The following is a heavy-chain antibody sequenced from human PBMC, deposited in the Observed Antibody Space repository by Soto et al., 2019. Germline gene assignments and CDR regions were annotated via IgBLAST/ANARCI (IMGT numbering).Heavy chain of an antibody. CDR2: INPSGGSK. J-gene: IGHJ5*02. D-gene: IGHD5-12*01. CDR1: GYTFTSYY. V-gene: IGHV1-46*01. Sequence: QVQLVQSGAEVKKPGASVKVSCKASGYTFTSYYMHWVRQAPGQGLEWMGIINPSGGSKSYAQKFQGRVTMTRDTSTSTVYMELSSLRSEDTAVYYCARGGEWCSGYDYNWFDPWGQGTLVTVSS. CDR3: ARGGEWCSGYDYNWFDP.